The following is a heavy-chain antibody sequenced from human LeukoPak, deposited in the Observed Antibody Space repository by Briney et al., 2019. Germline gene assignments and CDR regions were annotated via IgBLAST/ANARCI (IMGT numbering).Heavy chain of an antibody. V-gene: IGHV4-4*07. CDR1: GGSFSGYY. CDR2: IYTSGST. D-gene: IGHD6-13*01. J-gene: IGHJ3*02. CDR3: ARDRYSSSWLEDAFDI. Sequence: TSETLSLTCAVYGGSFSGYYWSWIRQPAGKGLEWIGRIYTSGSTNYNPSLKSRVTMSVDTSKNQFSLKLSSVTAADTAVYYCARDRYSSSWLEDAFDIWGQGTMVTVSS.